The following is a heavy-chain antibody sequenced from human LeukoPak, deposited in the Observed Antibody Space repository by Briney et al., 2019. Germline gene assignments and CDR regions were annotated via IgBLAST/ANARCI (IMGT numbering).Heavy chain of an antibody. CDR3: ASTIAAADWGFDH. CDR2: INPNSGGT. CDR1: GYTFTGYY. Sequence: ASVKVSCKASGYTFTGYYMHWVRQAPGQGLEWMGWINPNSGGTNYAQKFQGRVTMTRDTSISTAYMELSRLRSDDTAVYYCASTIAAADWGFDHWGQGTLVTVSS. J-gene: IGHJ4*02. D-gene: IGHD6-13*01. V-gene: IGHV1-2*02.